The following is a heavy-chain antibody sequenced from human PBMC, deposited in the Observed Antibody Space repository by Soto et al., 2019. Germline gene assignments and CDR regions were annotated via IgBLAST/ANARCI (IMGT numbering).Heavy chain of an antibody. CDR2: ISAYNGET. J-gene: IGHJ5*01. CDR1: GHTFSTYG. D-gene: IGHD6-6*01. V-gene: IGHV1-18*04. CDR3: ARDRIAVRPGWFDS. Sequence: QVQLAQSGTEVKKPGASVKVSCKASGHTFSTYGISWVRQAPGQGLEWMGWISAYNGETKYAQKFQDRVTMSTDTSTSTAYMELRSLRSDDTAVYYCARDRIAVRPGWFDSWGQGTLITVSS.